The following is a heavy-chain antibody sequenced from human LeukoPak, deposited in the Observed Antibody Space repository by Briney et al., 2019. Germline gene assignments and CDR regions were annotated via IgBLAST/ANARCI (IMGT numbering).Heavy chain of an antibody. D-gene: IGHD3-9*01. CDR1: GFTFSSYG. CDR3: AKLYYDILTGYYKGDVFDI. Sequence: GRSLRLSCAASGFTFSSYGMHWVRQAPGKGLEWVAVISYDGSSKYYADSVKGRFTISRDNSKNTLYLQMNSLRAEDTAVYYCAKLYYDILTGYYKGDVFDIWGQGTVVTVSS. V-gene: IGHV3-30*18. J-gene: IGHJ3*02. CDR2: ISYDGSSK.